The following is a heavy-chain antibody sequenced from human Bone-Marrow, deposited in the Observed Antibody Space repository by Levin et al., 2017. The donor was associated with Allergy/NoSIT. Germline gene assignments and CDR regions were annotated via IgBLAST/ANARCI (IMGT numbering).Heavy chain of an antibody. CDR1: GFTFSTYS. Sequence: PMASVKVSCAASGFTFSTYSMNWVRQAPGKGLDWVSSITSSSSYIYYADSVKGRFTISRDNAKNSLYLQMNSLRVEDTAVYYCARGLDYSGLPWGQGTLVTVSS. CDR3: ARGLDYSGLP. CDR2: ITSSSSYI. J-gene: IGHJ5*02. D-gene: IGHD5-12*01. V-gene: IGHV3-21*01.